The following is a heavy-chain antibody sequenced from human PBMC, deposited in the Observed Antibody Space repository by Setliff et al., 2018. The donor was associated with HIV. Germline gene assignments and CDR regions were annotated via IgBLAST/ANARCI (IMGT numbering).Heavy chain of an antibody. CDR2: ILSTGERT. Sequence: GGSLRLSCAASGFTFSNYAMSWVRQAPGEGLEWVSAILSTGERTFYADSVKGRFTISRDNAKNSLYVQMSSLRAEDTAMYYCAREAAVGTYDHWGQGTLVTVSS. J-gene: IGHJ5*02. V-gene: IGHV3-23*01. D-gene: IGHD6-13*01. CDR3: AREAAVGTYDH. CDR1: GFTFSNYA.